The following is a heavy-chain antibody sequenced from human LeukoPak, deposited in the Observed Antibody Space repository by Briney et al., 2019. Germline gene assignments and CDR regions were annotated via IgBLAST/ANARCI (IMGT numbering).Heavy chain of an antibody. CDR2: IYYSGST. V-gene: IGHV4-31*03. J-gene: IGHJ4*02. CDR3: AREDCSSTSCPKGEFDY. Sequence: SDTLSLTCTVSGGSISSGGYYWSWIRQHPEKGLEWIGYIYYSGSTYYNPSLKSRVTISVDTSKNQFSLKLSSVTAADTAVYYCAREDCSSTSCPKGEFDYWGQGTLVTVSS. D-gene: IGHD2-2*01. CDR1: GGSISSGGYY.